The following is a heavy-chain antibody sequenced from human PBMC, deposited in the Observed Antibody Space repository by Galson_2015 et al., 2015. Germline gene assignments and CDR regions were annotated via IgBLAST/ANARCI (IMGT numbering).Heavy chain of an antibody. CDR1: GFTFSSYA. CDR2: IWYDGSNK. V-gene: IGHV3-33*01. CDR3: ARDKRVVVPAAIGWFDP. D-gene: IGHD2-2*01. J-gene: IGHJ5*02. Sequence: SLRLSCAASGFTFSSYAMHWVRQAPGKGLEWVAVIWYDGSNKYYVDSVKGRFTISRDNSKNTLYLQMNSLRAEDTAVYYCARDKRVVVPAAIGWFDPWGQGTLVTVSS.